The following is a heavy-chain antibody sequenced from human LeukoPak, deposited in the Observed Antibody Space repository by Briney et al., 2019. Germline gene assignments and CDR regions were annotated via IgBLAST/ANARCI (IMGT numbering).Heavy chain of an antibody. J-gene: IGHJ4*02. CDR1: GGSISSSSYY. D-gene: IGHD3-22*01. V-gene: IGHV4-39*01. CDR2: IYYSGST. Sequence: SETLSLTCTVSGGSISSSSYYWGWIRQPPGKGLEWIGSIYYSGSTYYNPSLKSRFTISVDTSKNQFSLKLSSVTAADTAVYYCARRGLWGSGYYDSSGYYHAGVASGYYFDYWGQGTLVTVSS. CDR3: ARRGLWGSGYYDSSGYYHAGVASGYYFDY.